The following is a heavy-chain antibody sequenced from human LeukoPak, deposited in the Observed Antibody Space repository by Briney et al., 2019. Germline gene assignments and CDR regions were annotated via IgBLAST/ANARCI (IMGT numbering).Heavy chain of an antibody. CDR1: GYTFTAYY. Sequence: VSVKLSCKTSGYTFTAYYIHRMRQAPGHGLEWMGRVNTKSGGTVYAQNFQGRVTMTRDTSITTAYMELGRLTSEDTAIYYCAKVEGSAATASDWGQGTLVTVSS. D-gene: IGHD3-10*01. J-gene: IGHJ4*02. V-gene: IGHV1-2*06. CDR3: AKVEGSAATASD. CDR2: VNTKSGGT.